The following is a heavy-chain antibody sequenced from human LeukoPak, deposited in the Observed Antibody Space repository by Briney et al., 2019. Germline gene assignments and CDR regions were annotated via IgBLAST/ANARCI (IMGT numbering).Heavy chain of an antibody. CDR3: ARHRGATVAIIEWFDP. J-gene: IGHJ5*02. CDR1: GYSISSGYY. D-gene: IGHD4-23*01. CDR2: IYHSGST. Sequence: SETLSLTCAVSGYSISSGYYWGWIRQPPGKGLEWIGSIYHSGSTYYNPSLKSRVTISVDTSKNQFSLKLSSVTAADTAVYYCARHRGATVAIIEWFDPWGQGTLVTVSS. V-gene: IGHV4-38-2*01.